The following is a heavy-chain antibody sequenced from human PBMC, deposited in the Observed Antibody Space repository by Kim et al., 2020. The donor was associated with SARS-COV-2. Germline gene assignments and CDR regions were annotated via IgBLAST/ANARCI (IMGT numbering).Heavy chain of an antibody. D-gene: IGHD2-2*01. J-gene: IGHJ4*01. CDR2: ITDGGST. CDR3: ARGPIVIVPAARLFNY. V-gene: IGHV4-34*01. Sequence: SETLSLTCGVSGGSLSDSYWTWIRQSPGTGLEWIGEITDGGSTNYNPSLKSRVTISVDTSKKQLSLRLRSVTAADTAVYYCARGPIVIVPAARLFNYWG. CDR1: GGSLSDSY.